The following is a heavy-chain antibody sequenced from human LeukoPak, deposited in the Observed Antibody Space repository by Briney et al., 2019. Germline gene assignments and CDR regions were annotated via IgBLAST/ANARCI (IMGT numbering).Heavy chain of an antibody. Sequence: GGSLRLSCVASGLPITDFAMHWVRQAPGKGLEWVSLISGDGVSTFYADSVKGRFSISRDNSKNSLSPEMNSLRTEDTAMYYCARESGKFDYWGQGTLVAVSS. V-gene: IGHV3-43*02. CDR1: GLPITDFA. CDR2: ISGDGVST. CDR3: ARESGKFDY. J-gene: IGHJ4*02.